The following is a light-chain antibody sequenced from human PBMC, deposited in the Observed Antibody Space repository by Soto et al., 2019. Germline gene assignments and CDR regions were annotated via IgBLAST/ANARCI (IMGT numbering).Light chain of an antibody. CDR1: SSYVGGYNY. Sequence: QSVLTQPASVSGSPGQSITISCTGTSSYVGGYNYVSWYQHHPGKAPKLMIFDVSNLPSGVSNRFSGSKSGNTASLTISGLQAEDEADYYCSSYTASSTYVFGTGTKVTVL. V-gene: IGLV2-14*03. CDR2: DVS. J-gene: IGLJ1*01. CDR3: SSYTASSTYV.